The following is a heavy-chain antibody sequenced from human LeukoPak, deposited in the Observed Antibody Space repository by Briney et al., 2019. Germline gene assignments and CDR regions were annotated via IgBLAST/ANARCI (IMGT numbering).Heavy chain of an antibody. Sequence: SETLSLTRTVSGGSFSTCYWSWIRQPPGKGLEWIGYIYYSGSTDYNPSLKSRVTMSLDTSKNQFSLKLRSVTAADTAVYYCARAVISFGAAVAKGFDCWGQGTLVTVSS. CDR3: ARAVISFGAAVAKGFDC. V-gene: IGHV4-59*01. CDR2: IYYSGST. CDR1: GGSFSTCY. J-gene: IGHJ4*02. D-gene: IGHD3-16*01.